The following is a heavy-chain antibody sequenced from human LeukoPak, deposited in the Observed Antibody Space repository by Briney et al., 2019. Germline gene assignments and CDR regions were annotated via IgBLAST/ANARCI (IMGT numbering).Heavy chain of an antibody. CDR1: GFTFSSYW. D-gene: IGHD1-7*01. Sequence: AGGSLRLSXAASGFTFSSYWMHWVRQAPGRGLVWVSRINSDGSSASYADSVKGRFTISRDNAKNTLYLQMNSLRAEDTAVYYCAMNYGYYYYYMDVWGKGTTVTVSS. CDR2: INSDGSSA. V-gene: IGHV3-74*01. CDR3: AMNYGYYYYYMDV. J-gene: IGHJ6*03.